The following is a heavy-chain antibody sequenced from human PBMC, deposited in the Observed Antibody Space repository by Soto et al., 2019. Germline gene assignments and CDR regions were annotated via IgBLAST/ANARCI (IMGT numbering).Heavy chain of an antibody. J-gene: IGHJ4*02. D-gene: IGHD3-22*01. Sequence: SVKVSCKASGGTFSSYAISWVRQAPGQGLEWMGGIIPIFGTANYAQKFQGRVTITADESTSTAYMELSSLRSEDTAVYYCASSRPNYYDSSGYYSGSDYWGQGTLVTVSS. CDR2: IIPIFGTA. V-gene: IGHV1-69*13. CDR3: ASSRPNYYDSSGYYSGSDY. CDR1: GGTFSSYA.